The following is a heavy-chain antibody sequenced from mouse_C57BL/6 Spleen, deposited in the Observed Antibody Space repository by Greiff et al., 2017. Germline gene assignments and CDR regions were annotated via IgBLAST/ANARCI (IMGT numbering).Heavy chain of an antibody. Sequence: QVQLQQPGAEPVKPGASVKLSCKASGYTFTSYWMHWVKQRPGQGLEWIGMIHPNSGSTNYNEKFKSKATLTVDKSSSTAYMQRSSLTSEDSAVYYCARYPADFYAMDDWGQGTSVTVSS. CDR3: ARYPADFYAMDD. V-gene: IGHV1-64*01. CDR2: IHPNSGST. J-gene: IGHJ4*01. CDR1: GYTFTSYW.